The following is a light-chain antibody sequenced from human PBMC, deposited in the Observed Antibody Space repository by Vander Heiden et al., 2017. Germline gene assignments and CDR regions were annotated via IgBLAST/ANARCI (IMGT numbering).Light chain of an antibody. CDR2: KVS. Sequence: DVVMTQSPLSLPVTLGQPASISCRSSQSLVYSDGNTYLNWFQQRPGQSPRRLIFKVSNWDSGVPDRFRGSGSGTECTLKISRVEAEDVGVYYCMQGTPRTFGQGTKVEIK. CDR1: QSLVYSDGNTY. CDR3: MQGTPRT. V-gene: IGKV2D-30*01. J-gene: IGKJ1*01.